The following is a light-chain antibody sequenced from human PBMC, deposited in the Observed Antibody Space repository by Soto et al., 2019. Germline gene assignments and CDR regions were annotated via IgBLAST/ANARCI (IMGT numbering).Light chain of an antibody. V-gene: IGKV3-15*01. Sequence: EIVMTQSPATLSVSPGERATLSCRASQSVSSNLAWYQQKPGQAPGLLIYGASTRATGIPARFSGSGSGTEFTLTISSLQSEDFAVYYCQQYNSWPPSITFGQGTRLEIK. J-gene: IGKJ5*01. CDR3: QQYNSWPPSIT. CDR1: QSVSSN. CDR2: GAS.